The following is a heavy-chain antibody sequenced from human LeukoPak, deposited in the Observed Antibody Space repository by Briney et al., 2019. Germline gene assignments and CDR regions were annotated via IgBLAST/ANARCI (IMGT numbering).Heavy chain of an antibody. V-gene: IGHV1-2*02. CDR3: ARQSMTGNERGDDAFDI. J-gene: IGHJ3*02. Sequence: ASVKVSCKASGYTFSDNHMYWIRQAPGQGLECMGWISPNSGGTNYAQKFQGRVAMTTDTSTSTAYMELRSLRSDDTAVYYCARQSMTGNERGDDAFDIWGQGTMVTVSS. CDR2: ISPNSGGT. CDR1: GYTFSDNH. D-gene: IGHD3-9*01.